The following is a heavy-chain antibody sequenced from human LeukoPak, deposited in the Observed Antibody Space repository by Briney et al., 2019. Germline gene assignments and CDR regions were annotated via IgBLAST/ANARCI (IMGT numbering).Heavy chain of an antibody. Sequence: PGGSLRLSCAASGFTVSDNYMSWVRQAPGKGLEWVSVIYSGGTTYSADSVKGRFTISRDNAKNSLYLQMNSLRAEDTAVYYCARDDVATTYSHFDYWGQGTLVTVSS. V-gene: IGHV3-53*01. D-gene: IGHD5-24*01. CDR2: IYSGGTT. CDR3: ARDDVATTYSHFDY. CDR1: GFTVSDNY. J-gene: IGHJ4*02.